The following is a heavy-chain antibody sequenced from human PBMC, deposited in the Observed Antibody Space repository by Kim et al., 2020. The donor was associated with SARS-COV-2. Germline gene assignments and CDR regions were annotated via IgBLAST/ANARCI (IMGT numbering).Heavy chain of an antibody. CDR2: ISAYNGNT. J-gene: IGHJ4*02. CDR1: GYTFTSYG. D-gene: IGHD3-22*01. V-gene: IGHV1-18*01. CDR3: ARVVAGDSSGYYYFDY. Sequence: ASVKVSCKASGYTFTSYGISWVRQAPGQGLEWMGWISAYNGNTNYAQKLQGRVTMTTDTSTSTAYMELRSLRSDDTAVYYCARVVAGDSSGYYYFDYWGQGTLVTVSS.